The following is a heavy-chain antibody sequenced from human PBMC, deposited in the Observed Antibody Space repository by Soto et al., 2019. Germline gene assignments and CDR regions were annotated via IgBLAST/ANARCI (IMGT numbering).Heavy chain of an antibody. Sequence: TLSLTCTVSGGSISSGGYYWSWIRQHPGKGLEWIGYIYYSGSTYYNPSLKSRVTISVDTSKNQFSLKLSSVTAADTAVYHCARRRDYDFWSGYYTTDNWFDPWGQGTLVTVSS. V-gene: IGHV4-31*03. CDR3: ARRRDYDFWSGYYTTDNWFDP. J-gene: IGHJ5*02. CDR2: IYYSGST. CDR1: GGSISSGGYY. D-gene: IGHD3-3*01.